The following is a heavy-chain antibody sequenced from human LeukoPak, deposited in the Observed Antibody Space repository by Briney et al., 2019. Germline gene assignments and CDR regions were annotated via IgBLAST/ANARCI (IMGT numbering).Heavy chain of an antibody. D-gene: IGHD6-13*01. Sequence: GGSLRLSCAASGFTFSSYSMNWVRQAPGKGLEWVANIKQDGSEKYYVDSVKGRFTISRDNAKNSLYLQMNSLRAEDTAVYYCASSFGSGEQQPSMDVWGQGTTVTVSS. CDR1: GFTFSSYS. J-gene: IGHJ6*02. V-gene: IGHV3-7*01. CDR2: IKQDGSEK. CDR3: ASSFGSGEQQPSMDV.